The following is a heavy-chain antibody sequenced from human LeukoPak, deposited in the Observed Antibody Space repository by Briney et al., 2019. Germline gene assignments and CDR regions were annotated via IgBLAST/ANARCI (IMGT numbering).Heavy chain of an antibody. CDR2: LPYDGDNE. CDR1: GFFFSNSG. V-gene: IGHV3-30*18. CDR3: AKAGLYCTGGSCYNLLNS. J-gene: IGHJ4*02. D-gene: IGHD2-15*01. Sequence: PGGSLRLSCAASGFFFSNSGMHWVRQAPGKRLEWVAILPYDGDNEYYADSVRGGFTASRDNSENTLYLQMNSLRSEDTAVYYCAKAGLYCTGGSCYNLLNSWGQGTLVIVSS.